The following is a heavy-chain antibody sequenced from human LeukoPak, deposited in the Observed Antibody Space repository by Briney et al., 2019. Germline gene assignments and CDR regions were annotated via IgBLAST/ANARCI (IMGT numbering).Heavy chain of an antibody. CDR2: IVVGSGNT. V-gene: IGHV1-58*02. CDR3: AADTLQIAP. J-gene: IGHJ5*02. Sequence: GASVKVSCKASGFTFSNSAIQWVRQARGQRLEWIGWIVVGSGNTNYARKLQDRVTITRDMSTSTAYMELSGLRTEDTAVYYCAADTLQIAPWGQGTLVTVSS. CDR1: GFTFSNSA. D-gene: IGHD2-21*01.